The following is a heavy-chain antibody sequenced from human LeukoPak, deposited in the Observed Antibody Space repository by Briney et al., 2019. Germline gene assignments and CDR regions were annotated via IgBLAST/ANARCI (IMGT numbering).Heavy chain of an antibody. CDR1: GFTFRSYE. V-gene: IGHV3-48*03. J-gene: IGHJ4*02. CDR2: LSSSGSAF. Sequence: GGSLRLSCEDSGFTFRSYEMNWVRQAPGKGLEWIAYLSSSGSAFYYADSVKGRFTIARDNAKNSVYLEMNSLRADDTAVYYCARSARLMKGVVEVTALDDWGQGTLVTVSS. CDR3: ARSARLMKGVVEVTALDD. D-gene: IGHD3-3*01.